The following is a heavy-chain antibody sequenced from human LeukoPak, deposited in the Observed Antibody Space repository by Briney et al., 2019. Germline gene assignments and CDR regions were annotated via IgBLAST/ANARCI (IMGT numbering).Heavy chain of an antibody. CDR3: AKDSYYDFWSGYYSYYYYYMDV. CDR1: GFTFSSYS. CDR2: ISGSGGST. V-gene: IGHV3-23*01. J-gene: IGHJ6*03. D-gene: IGHD3-3*01. Sequence: GGSLRLSCAASGFTFSSYSMNWVRQAPGKGLVWVSAISGSGGSTYYADSVKGRFTISRDNSKNTLYLQMNSLRAEDTAVYYCAKDSYYDFWSGYYSYYYYYMDVWGKGTTVTVSS.